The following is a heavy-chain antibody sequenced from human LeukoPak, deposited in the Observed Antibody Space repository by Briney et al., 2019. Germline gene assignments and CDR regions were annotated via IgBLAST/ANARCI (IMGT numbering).Heavy chain of an antibody. CDR3: AAGTAADF. D-gene: IGHD6-13*01. J-gene: IGHJ4*02. CDR2: ISSSSSYT. V-gene: IGHV3-11*03. Sequence: GGSLRLSCVVSGIPFSDYYMNWIRKAPGKGLEWISYISSSSSYTDYADSVKGRFTISRDNAKSALYLQMHSLRLEDTAVYYCAAGTAADFWGQGTLSPSPQ. CDR1: GIPFSDYY.